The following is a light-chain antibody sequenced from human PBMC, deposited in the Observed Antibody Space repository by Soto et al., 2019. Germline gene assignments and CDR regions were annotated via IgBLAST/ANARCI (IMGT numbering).Light chain of an antibody. Sequence: TVITQSGSTLSVTPGDGGTRSCRASQSVRSNVAWYQQKPGQAPRLLISGASTRATGIPARFSGSGSGTDFTLTISSLQPEDVAAYYCQKYNSAPLTFGGGAKVDI. CDR2: GAS. CDR1: QSVRSN. V-gene: IGKV3D-15*01. J-gene: IGKJ4*01. CDR3: QKYNSAPLT.